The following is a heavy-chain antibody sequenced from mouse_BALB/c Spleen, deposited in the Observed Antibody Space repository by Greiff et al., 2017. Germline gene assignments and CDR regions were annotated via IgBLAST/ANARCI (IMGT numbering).Heavy chain of an antibody. V-gene: IGHV3-6*02. CDR2: ISYDGIN. CDR3: ARDLDYDGGFAY. CDR1: GYSITSGYY. J-gene: IGHJ3*01. D-gene: IGHD2-4*01. Sequence: ESGPGLVKPSQSLSLTCSVTGYSITSGYYWNWIRQFPGNKLEWMGYISYDGINNYNPSLKNRISITRDTSKNQFFLKLNSVTTEDTATYYCARDLDYDGGFAYWGQGTLVTVSA.